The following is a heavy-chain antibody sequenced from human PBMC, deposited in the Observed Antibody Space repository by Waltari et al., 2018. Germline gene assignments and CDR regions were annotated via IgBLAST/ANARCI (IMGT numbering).Heavy chain of an antibody. J-gene: IGHJ4*02. CDR1: GGSFSGYY. D-gene: IGHD6-6*01. CDR2: INHGGNT. V-gene: IGHV4-34*01. CDR3: ARVGRWDSSSSGDFDY. Sequence: QVQLQQWGAGLLKPSETLSLTCAVYGGSFSGYYWSWIRQPPGKGLEWIGEINHGGNTNYNPSLKGRVTISVDTSKNQFSLKLGSVTAADTAVYYCARVGRWDSSSSGDFDYWGQGTLVTVSS.